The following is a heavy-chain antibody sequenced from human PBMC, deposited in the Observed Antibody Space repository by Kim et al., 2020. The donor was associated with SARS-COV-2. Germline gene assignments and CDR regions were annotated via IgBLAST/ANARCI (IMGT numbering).Heavy chain of an antibody. D-gene: IGHD3-3*01. J-gene: IGHJ5*02. CDR3: ARGIYDT. V-gene: IGHV3-23*01. Sequence: YADSVRGRFTFSRDNSNNTLFLQLSSLRVEDTAVYYCARGIYDTWGQGTPLIVSS.